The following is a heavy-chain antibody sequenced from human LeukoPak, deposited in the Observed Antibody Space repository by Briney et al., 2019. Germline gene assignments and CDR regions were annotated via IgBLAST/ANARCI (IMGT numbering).Heavy chain of an antibody. V-gene: IGHV4-34*01. CDR3: AREVCSSTSCPRRWYFDL. D-gene: IGHD2-2*01. CDR2: INHSGST. CDR1: GGSFSGYY. Sequence: SETLSLTCAVYGGSFSGYYWSWIRQPPGKGLEWIGEINHSGSTNYNPSLKSRVTISVDTSKNQFSLKLSSVTAADTAVYYCAREVCSSTSCPRRWYFDLWGRGTLVTVSS. J-gene: IGHJ2*01.